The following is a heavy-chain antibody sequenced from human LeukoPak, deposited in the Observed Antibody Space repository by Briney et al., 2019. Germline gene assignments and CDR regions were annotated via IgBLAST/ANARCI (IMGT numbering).Heavy chain of an antibody. J-gene: IGHJ5*02. CDR2: IHSGGST. Sequence: GGSLRLSCAASEFSVGSKYMTWVRQAPGKGLEWVSLIHSGGSTYYAESSKGRFTISRDNYMNTLYLQMNSLRAEDTAVYYCAGRRGEFDPWGQGTLVTVSS. D-gene: IGHD7-27*01. V-gene: IGHV3-66*04. CDR1: EFSVGSKY. CDR3: AGRRGEFDP.